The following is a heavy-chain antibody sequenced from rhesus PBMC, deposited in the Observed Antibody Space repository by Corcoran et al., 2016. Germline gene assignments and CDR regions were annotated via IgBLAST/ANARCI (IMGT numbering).Heavy chain of an antibody. CDR3: ARSRHYSGSYYYYLDY. J-gene: IGHJ4*01. D-gene: IGHD3-16*01. Sequence: QVQLQESGPGVVKPSETLSLTCAVSGGSISDSYRWSWIRQPPGKGLEWIGYIYGMTTSPNYNPSLKSSVTISKDTAKNQFSLKLSSVTAADTAVYYCARSRHYSGSYYYYLDYWGQGVLVTVSS. V-gene: IGHV4S10*01. CDR2: IYGMTTSP. CDR1: GGSISDSYR.